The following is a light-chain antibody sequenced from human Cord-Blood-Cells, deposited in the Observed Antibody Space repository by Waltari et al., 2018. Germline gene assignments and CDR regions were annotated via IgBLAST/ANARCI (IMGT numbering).Light chain of an antibody. V-gene: IGLV2-14*01. Sequence: QSALTQPASVSGSPGQSITISCTGTSSDVGGYNYVSWYQQHPGKAPKLMIYDVSNRPSGVSKRCSGSKSGNTASLTISGLQAEDGADYYCSSYTRSSTLYVFGTGTKVTVL. CDR3: SSYTRSSTLYV. CDR2: DVS. CDR1: SSDVGGYNY. J-gene: IGLJ1*01.